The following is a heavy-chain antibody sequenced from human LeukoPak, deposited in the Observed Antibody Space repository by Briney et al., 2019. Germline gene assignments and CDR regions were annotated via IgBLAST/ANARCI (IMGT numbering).Heavy chain of an antibody. CDR1: GFTFSGSA. CDR2: IRSKANSYAT. V-gene: IGHV3-73*01. CDR3: TRLGDGYKIDY. Sequence: GSLRLSCAASGFTFSGSAMHWVRQASGKGLEWVGRIRSKANSYATAYAASVKGRFTISRDDSKNTAYLQMNSLKTEDTAAYYCTRLGDGYKIDYWGQGTLVTVSS. D-gene: IGHD5-24*01. J-gene: IGHJ4*02.